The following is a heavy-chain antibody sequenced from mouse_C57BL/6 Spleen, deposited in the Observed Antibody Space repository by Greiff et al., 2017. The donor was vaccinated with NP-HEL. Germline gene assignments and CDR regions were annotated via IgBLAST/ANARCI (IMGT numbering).Heavy chain of an antibody. D-gene: IGHD1-1*01. CDR3: ARHYYGSSYDFDY. Sequence: VQLQQSGAELARPGASVKMSCEASGYTFTSYTMHWVKQRPGQGLEWIGYINPSSGYTKYNQKFKDKATLTADKSSSTAYMQLSSLTSEDSAVYYCARHYYGSSYDFDYWGQGTTLTVSS. CDR1: GYTFTSYT. J-gene: IGHJ2*01. V-gene: IGHV1-4*01. CDR2: INPSSGYT.